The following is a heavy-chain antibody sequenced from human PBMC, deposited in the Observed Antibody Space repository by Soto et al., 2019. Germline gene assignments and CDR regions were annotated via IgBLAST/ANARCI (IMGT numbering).Heavy chain of an antibody. J-gene: IGHJ6*02. CDR1: GYTFTGYY. V-gene: IGHV1-2*02. Sequence: QVQLVQSGAEVKKPGASVKVSCKASGYTFTGYYMHWVRQAPGQGLEWMGWINPNSGGTNYAQKFQGRVTMTRDTSISTAYMELSRLRSDDTAVYYCARERTAYCSSTSCHRYGMDVWGQGTTVTVSS. D-gene: IGHD2-2*02. CDR3: ARERTAYCSSTSCHRYGMDV. CDR2: INPNSGGT.